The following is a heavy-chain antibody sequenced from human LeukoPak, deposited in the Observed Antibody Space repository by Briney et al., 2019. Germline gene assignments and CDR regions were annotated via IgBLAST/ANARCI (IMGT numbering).Heavy chain of an antibody. J-gene: IGHJ4*02. Sequence: ASVKVSCKASGYTFTGYYMHWVRQAPGQGLEWMGWINPNSGGTNYAQKFQGRVTMTRDTSISTAYMELSRLRSDDTAVYYCARDTTMVRGVIGNDYWGQGTLVTVSS. V-gene: IGHV1-2*02. CDR3: ARDTTMVRGVIGNDY. D-gene: IGHD3-10*01. CDR1: GYTFTGYY. CDR2: INPNSGGT.